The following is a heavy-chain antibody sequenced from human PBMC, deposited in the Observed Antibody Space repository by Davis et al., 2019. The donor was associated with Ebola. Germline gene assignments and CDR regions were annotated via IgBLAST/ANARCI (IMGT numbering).Heavy chain of an antibody. J-gene: IGHJ4*02. V-gene: IGHV3-23*01. D-gene: IGHD3-10*01. CDR1: GFVFRDYV. Sequence: GGSLRLSCAASGFVFRDYVMSWVRQAPGKGLEWVSTLGTSADTYYADSVKGRFTISRDNNKNTLYLQMNSLRAEDTAVYYCARDGPLLDNYFDSWGQGTLVTVSS. CDR3: ARDGPLLDNYFDS. CDR2: LGTSADT.